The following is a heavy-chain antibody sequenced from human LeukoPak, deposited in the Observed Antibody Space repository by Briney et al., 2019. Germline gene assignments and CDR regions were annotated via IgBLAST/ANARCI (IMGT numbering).Heavy chain of an antibody. Sequence: KPSETLSLTCAVYGGSFSGYYWSWIRQPPGKGLEWIGEINHSGSTNYNPSLKSRVTISVDTSKNQFSLKLSSVTAADTAVYYCARASSKTYYYDSSGHFQHWGQGTLVTVSS. CDR3: ARASSKTYYYDSSGHFQH. D-gene: IGHD3-22*01. V-gene: IGHV4-34*01. CDR2: INHSGST. CDR1: GGSFSGYY. J-gene: IGHJ1*01.